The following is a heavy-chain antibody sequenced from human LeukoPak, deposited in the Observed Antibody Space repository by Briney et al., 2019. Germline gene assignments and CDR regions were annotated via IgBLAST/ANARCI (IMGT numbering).Heavy chain of an antibody. J-gene: IGHJ4*02. V-gene: IGHV3-53*01. D-gene: IGHD3-22*01. Sequence: GGSLRLSCAASGFTVSSNYMNWVRQAPGKGLEWVAIIYSGGNTHYAESVKGRFIISRDNSQNTLYLQMNSLRPEDTAVYYCARLLYYYDSSIYQRYFDYWGQGTLATVSS. CDR1: GFTVSSNY. CDR2: IYSGGNT. CDR3: ARLLYYYDSSIYQRYFDY.